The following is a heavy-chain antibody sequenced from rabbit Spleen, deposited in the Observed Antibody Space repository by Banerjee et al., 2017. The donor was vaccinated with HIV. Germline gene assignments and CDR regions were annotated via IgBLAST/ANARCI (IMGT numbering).Heavy chain of an antibody. D-gene: IGHD1-1*01. Sequence: QSLEESGGGLVKPGASLTLTCTASGVSFSYSSYMCWVRQAPGKGLEWIACIDTGSSGFTYFATWAKGRFTCSKTSSTTVTLQMTRLTAADTATYFCARDTSSSFSSYGMDLCGQGTLVTVS. CDR3: ARDTSSSFSSYGMDL. V-gene: IGHV1S40*01. CDR1: GVSFSYSSY. J-gene: IGHJ6*01. CDR2: IDTGSSGFT.